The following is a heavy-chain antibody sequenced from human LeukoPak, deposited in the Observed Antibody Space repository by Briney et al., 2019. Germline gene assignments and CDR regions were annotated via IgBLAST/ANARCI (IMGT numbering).Heavy chain of an antibody. Sequence: GGSLRLSCAASGFTFSSYAMSWVRQAPGKGLEGVSTISGTVGSTYSADSVKGRFTISRDNSKNTVYLQMNSLRAEDTAVYYCAKDANEDYDSSGYYKTHFDYWGQGTLVTVSS. D-gene: IGHD3-22*01. J-gene: IGHJ4*02. CDR2: ISGTVGST. V-gene: IGHV3-23*01. CDR3: AKDANEDYDSSGYYKTHFDY. CDR1: GFTFSSYA.